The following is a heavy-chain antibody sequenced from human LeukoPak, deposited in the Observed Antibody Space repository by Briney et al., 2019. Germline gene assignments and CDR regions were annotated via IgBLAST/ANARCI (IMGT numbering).Heavy chain of an antibody. D-gene: IGHD2-2*02. CDR2: ISPNSGGT. CDR3: ARGVPAAIRGYYYCYMDV. CDR1: GYTLTGYY. Sequence: ASVKVSCKASGYTLTGYYMHWVRQAPGQGLEWMGWISPNSGGTNYAQKFQGRVTMTRDTSISTAYMELSRLRSDDTAVYYCARGVPAAIRGYYYCYMDVWGKGTTVTVSS. J-gene: IGHJ6*03. V-gene: IGHV1-2*02.